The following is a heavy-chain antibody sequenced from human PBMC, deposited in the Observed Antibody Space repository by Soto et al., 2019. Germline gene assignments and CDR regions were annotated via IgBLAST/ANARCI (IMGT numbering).Heavy chain of an antibody. CDR3: ASGWFGEFVYYFDY. D-gene: IGHD3-10*01. CDR2: ISAYNGNT. V-gene: IGHV1-18*01. Sequence: QVQLVQSGAEVKKPGASVKVSCKASGVTFTNYAINWVRQAPGKGLEWMGWISAYNGNTNYAQKLQGRVTMTTDKSTSKAYMELRSLRSDDTAVYYCASGWFGEFVYYFDYWGQGTVVTVSS. J-gene: IGHJ4*02. CDR1: GVTFTNYA.